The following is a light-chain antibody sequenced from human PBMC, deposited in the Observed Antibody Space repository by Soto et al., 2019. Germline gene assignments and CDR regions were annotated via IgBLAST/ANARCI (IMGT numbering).Light chain of an antibody. Sequence: QSALTQPASVSGSPGQSITISCTGSSSDVGGYNYVSWYQQHPGKAPKLMLYEVSNRPSGVSDRFSGSKSGNTASLTISGLQAEDEADYDCSSYTSTTTLVFGGGTKVTVL. CDR2: EVS. CDR3: SSYTSTTTLV. V-gene: IGLV2-14*01. CDR1: SSDVGGYNY. J-gene: IGLJ2*01.